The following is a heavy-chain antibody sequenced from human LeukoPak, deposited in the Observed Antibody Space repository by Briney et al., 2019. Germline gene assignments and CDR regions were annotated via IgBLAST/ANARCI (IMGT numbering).Heavy chain of an antibody. CDR1: GFTFSSYA. J-gene: IGHJ3*02. Sequence: GGSLRLSCSASGFTFSSYAMHWVRQAPGKGLGYVSAISSNGGSTYYADSVKGRFTISRDNSKNTLYLQMSSLRAEDTAVYYCGMTTGRVGAFDIWGQGTMVTVSS. CDR3: GMTTGRVGAFDI. CDR2: ISSNGGST. V-gene: IGHV3-64D*09. D-gene: IGHD4-17*01.